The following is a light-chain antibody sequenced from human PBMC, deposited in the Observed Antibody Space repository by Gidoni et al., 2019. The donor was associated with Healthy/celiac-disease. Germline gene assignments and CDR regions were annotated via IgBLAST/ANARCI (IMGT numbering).Light chain of an antibody. CDR1: QSVSSSY. J-gene: IGKJ2*04. Sequence: EIVLTQSPGTLSLSPGERATLSCRASQSVSSSYLAWYQQTPGQAPRLLIYGASSRATGIPDRFSGSGSGTDFTLTISRLEPEDFAVYYCQQYGSSPGCSFGQGTKLEIK. CDR2: GAS. CDR3: QQYGSSPGCS. V-gene: IGKV3-20*01.